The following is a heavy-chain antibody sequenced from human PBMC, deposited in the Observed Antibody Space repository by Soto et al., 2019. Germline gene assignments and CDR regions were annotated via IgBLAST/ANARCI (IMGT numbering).Heavy chain of an antibody. Sequence: PGGSRLSCAASGFTFSTYSMNWVRQAPGKGLEWVSSISGSGNYTHYADFLRGRFTISRDNAKTSLYLQMNSLRAEDTAVYYCAREGINNYNEYYFDSWGQGTVVTVSS. CDR2: ISGSGNYT. J-gene: IGHJ4*02. CDR1: GFTFSTYS. CDR3: AREGINNYNEYYFDS. V-gene: IGHV3-21*01. D-gene: IGHD4-4*01.